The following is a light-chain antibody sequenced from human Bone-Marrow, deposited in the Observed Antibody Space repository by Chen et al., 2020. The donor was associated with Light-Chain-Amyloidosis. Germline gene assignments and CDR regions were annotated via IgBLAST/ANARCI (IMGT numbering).Light chain of an antibody. CDR3: QQYDHPYS. V-gene: IGKV1-33*01. Sequence: DIQMPQFPSSLSASVGDRVSITCQASQDIDNYVNWYHQQPGKAPKLLIYDASNLETGVPSRFSAGGSGTDFTFTISSLQPEDTATYYCQQYDHPYSFGGGTKVEI. J-gene: IGKJ4*01. CDR1: QDIDNY. CDR2: DAS.